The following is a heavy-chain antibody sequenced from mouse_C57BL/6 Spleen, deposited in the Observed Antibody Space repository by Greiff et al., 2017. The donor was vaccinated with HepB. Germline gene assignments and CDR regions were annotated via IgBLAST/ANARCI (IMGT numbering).Heavy chain of an antibody. Sequence: VQVVESGPGLVAPSQSLSITCTVSGFSLTSYGVSWVLQPPGKGLEWLGVLWGDGSTNYHSALISRLSISKDNSKSQVFLKLNSLQTDDTATYYCAKHGITTVPYWYFDVWGTGTTVTVSS. CDR1: GFSLTSYG. J-gene: IGHJ1*03. D-gene: IGHD1-1*01. V-gene: IGHV2-3*01. CDR3: AKHGITTVPYWYFDV. CDR2: LWGDGST.